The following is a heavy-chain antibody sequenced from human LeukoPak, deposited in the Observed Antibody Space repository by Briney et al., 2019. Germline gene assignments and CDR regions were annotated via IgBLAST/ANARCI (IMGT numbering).Heavy chain of an antibody. D-gene: IGHD2-2*01. V-gene: IGHV1-2*02. J-gene: IGHJ4*02. CDR1: GYTFTGYY. Sequence: ASVKVSCKASGYTFTGYYIHWVRQAPGQGLERMGWINPNSGATNYAQKFQGRVTMTRDTSISTAYMELSRLRSDDTAVYYCARLTYCSSTNCFDYWGQGTLVTVSS. CDR3: ARLTYCSSTNCFDY. CDR2: INPNSGAT.